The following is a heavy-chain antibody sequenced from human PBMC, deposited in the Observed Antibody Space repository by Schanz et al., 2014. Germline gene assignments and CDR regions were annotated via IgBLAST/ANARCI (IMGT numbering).Heavy chain of an antibody. D-gene: IGHD6-19*01. V-gene: IGHV3-30*03. CDR3: ATDYSGGGCHI. CDR2: VSHDGFTK. Sequence: QVQLVESGGGVVQPGRSLRLSCAASGFTFSTYWMSWVRQAPGKGLEWVSIVSHDGFTKHYADSVRGRFTLSRDNSKNTVYLQMNSLRAEDTALYFCATDYSGGGCHIWGQGTMVTVSS. J-gene: IGHJ3*02. CDR1: GFTFSTYW.